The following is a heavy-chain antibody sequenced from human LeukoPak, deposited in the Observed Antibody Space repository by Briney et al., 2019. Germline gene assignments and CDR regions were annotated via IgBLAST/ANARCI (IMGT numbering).Heavy chain of an antibody. J-gene: IGHJ4*02. CDR1: GYSFISYW. CDR2: IYPSDSET. D-gene: IGHD6-19*01. Sequence: GESLKISCKGSGYSFISYWIGWVRLMPGIGLEWMGIIYPSDSETRYSPPFQGRVTISADKSTSTAYLQWSSLKASDTAMYYCARQVAVAAWEYWGQGTLVTVSS. CDR3: ARQVAVAAWEY. V-gene: IGHV5-51*01.